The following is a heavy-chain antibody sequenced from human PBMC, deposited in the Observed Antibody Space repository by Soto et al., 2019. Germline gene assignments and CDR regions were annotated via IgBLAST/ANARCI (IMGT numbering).Heavy chain of an antibody. V-gene: IGHV1-69*13. J-gene: IGHJ6*02. Sequence: SVKVSCKASGGTFSSYAISWVRQAPGQGLEWMGGIIPIFGTANYAQKFQGRVTITADESTSTAYMELSSLRSEDTAVYYCARDKQKWSRFRNYYYGMDVWGQGTTVTVSS. CDR2: IIPIFGTA. D-gene: IGHD2-15*01. CDR3: ARDKQKWSRFRNYYYGMDV. CDR1: GGTFSSYA.